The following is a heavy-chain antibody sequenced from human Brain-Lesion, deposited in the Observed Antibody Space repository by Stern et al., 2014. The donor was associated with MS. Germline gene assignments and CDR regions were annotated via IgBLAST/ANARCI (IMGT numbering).Heavy chain of an antibody. CDR3: ARTGDDFGDYSLSY. D-gene: IGHD4-17*01. V-gene: IGHV4-39*01. J-gene: IGHJ4*02. CDR2: IYSSGST. CDR1: GGSINTNNYY. Sequence: QVQLVQSGPGLVKPSETLSLTCTVSGGSINTNNYYWGWIRQPPGKGLEWIGNIYSSGSTFYSPSLKSRVTMYVDTSKNPFSLKLSSVTAADTAVYYCARTGDDFGDYSLSYWGQGTLVTVSS.